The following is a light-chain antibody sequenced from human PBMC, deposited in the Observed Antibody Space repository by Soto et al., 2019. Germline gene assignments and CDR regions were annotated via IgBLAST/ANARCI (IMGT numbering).Light chain of an antibody. CDR2: DAS. V-gene: IGKV3-11*01. Sequence: EIVLTQSPATLSLSPGERATLSCRASQSVGSSLAWYQQKPGQAPRLLIYDASNRATGIPARFSGSGSGTDFTLTISSLEPEDFAVYYCQQRSNWPALTFGGGTTVEIK. CDR1: QSVGSS. CDR3: QQRSNWPALT. J-gene: IGKJ4*01.